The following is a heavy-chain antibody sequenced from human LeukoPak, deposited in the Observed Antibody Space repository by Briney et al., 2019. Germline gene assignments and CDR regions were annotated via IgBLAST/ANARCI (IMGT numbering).Heavy chain of an antibody. CDR3: ATAPPRYYYGSGSYYIGPFDY. CDR2: FDPEDGET. Sequence: GASVKVSCKVSGYTLTELSMHWVRQAPGKGLEWMGGFDPEDGETIYAQKFQGRVTMTEDTSTDTAYMELSSLRSEDTAVYYCATAPPRYYYGSGSYYIGPFDYWGQGTLVTVSS. V-gene: IGHV1-24*01. J-gene: IGHJ4*02. CDR1: GYTLTELS. D-gene: IGHD3-10*01.